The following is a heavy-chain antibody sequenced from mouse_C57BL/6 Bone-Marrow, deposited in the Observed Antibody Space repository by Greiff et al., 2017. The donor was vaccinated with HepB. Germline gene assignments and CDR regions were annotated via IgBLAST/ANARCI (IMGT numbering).Heavy chain of an antibody. CDR3: ARLNYYDYEGRDFDY. Sequence: EVKLQESVAELVRPGASVKLSCTASGFNIKNTYMHWVKQRPEQGLEWIGRIDPANGNTKYAPKFQGKATITADTSSNTAYLQLSSLTSEDTAIYYCARLNYYDYEGRDFDYWGQGTTLTVSS. D-gene: IGHD2-4*01. J-gene: IGHJ2*01. V-gene: IGHV14-3*01. CDR2: IDPANGNT. CDR1: GFNIKNTY.